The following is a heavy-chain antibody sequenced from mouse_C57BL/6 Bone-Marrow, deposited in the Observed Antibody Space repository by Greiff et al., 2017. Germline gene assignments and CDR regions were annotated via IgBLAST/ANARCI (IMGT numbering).Heavy chain of an antibody. V-gene: IGHV1-5*01. CDR3: TSLTVSYYSMDY. Sequence: EVQLQQSGTVLARPGASVKMSCKTSGYTFTSYWMHWVKQRPGQGLEWIGAIYPGNSDTSYNQKFKGKAKLTAVTSASTAYMELSSLTNEDAAVYYCTSLTVSYYSMDYWGQGTSVTVSS. D-gene: IGHD4-1*01. CDR1: GYTFTSYW. CDR2: IYPGNSDT. J-gene: IGHJ4*01.